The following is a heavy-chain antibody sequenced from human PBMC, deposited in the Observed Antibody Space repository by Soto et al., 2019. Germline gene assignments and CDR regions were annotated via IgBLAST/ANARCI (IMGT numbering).Heavy chain of an antibody. J-gene: IGHJ4*02. CDR1: GFTFSSYA. CDR2: ISYDGSNK. V-gene: IGHV3-30-3*01. Sequence: QVQLVESGGGVVQPGRSLRLSCAASGFTFSSYAMHWVRQAPGKGLEWVAVISYDGSNKYYADSVKGRFTISRDNSKNTLYLQMNSLRAEVTAVYYCARQSGSGSRRFDYWGQGTLVTVSS. CDR3: ARQSGSGSRRFDY. D-gene: IGHD6-19*01.